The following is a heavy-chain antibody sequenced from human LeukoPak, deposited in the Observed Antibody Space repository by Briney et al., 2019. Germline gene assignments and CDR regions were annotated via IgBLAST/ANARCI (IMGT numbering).Heavy chain of an antibody. Sequence: ASVKVSCKASGYTFTSYDINWVRQATGQGLEWMGWMNPNSGNTGYAQKFQGRVTMTRNTSISTAYMELSSLRSEDTAVYYCAVRLSYCGGDCYKFDPRGQGTLVTVSS. D-gene: IGHD2-21*02. J-gene: IGHJ5*02. CDR1: GYTFTSYD. V-gene: IGHV1-8*01. CDR2: MNPNSGNT. CDR3: AVRLSYCGGDCYKFDP.